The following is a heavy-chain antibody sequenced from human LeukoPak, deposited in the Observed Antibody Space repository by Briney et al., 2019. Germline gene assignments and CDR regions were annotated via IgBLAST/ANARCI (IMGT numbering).Heavy chain of an antibody. D-gene: IGHD3-10*01. V-gene: IGHV4-34*01. Sequence: PSETLSLTCAVYGGSFSGYYWSWIRQPPGKGLEWIGEINHSGSTNYNPSLKSRVTISVDTSKNQFSLKLSSVTAADTAVYYCARSPSGAFDIWGQGTMVTVSS. CDR3: ARSPSGAFDI. CDR1: GGSFSGYY. J-gene: IGHJ3*02. CDR2: INHSGST.